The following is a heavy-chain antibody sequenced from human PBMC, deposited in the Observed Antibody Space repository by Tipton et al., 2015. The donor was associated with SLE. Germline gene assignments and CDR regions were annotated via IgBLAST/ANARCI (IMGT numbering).Heavy chain of an antibody. Sequence: TLSLTCTVSGDAISRGVSHWSWIRQHPGKALEWIGYIYYSGGTNSNPSLRSRVTISIDMSKNQFSLTLSSVTAADTAVYYCARELMVVRGLSRRDAFDIWGQGAMVTVSS. D-gene: IGHD3-10*01. CDR2: IYYSGGT. V-gene: IGHV4-61*08. J-gene: IGHJ3*02. CDR1: GDAISRGVSH. CDR3: ARELMVVRGLSRRDAFDI.